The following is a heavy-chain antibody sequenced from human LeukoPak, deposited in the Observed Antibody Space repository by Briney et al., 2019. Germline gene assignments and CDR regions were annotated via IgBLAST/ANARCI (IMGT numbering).Heavy chain of an antibody. D-gene: IGHD2-15*01. CDR3: AKELRSDYYYYGMDV. CDR1: GFTFSSYG. V-gene: IGHV3-30*18. J-gene: IGHJ6*02. Sequence: GGSLRLSCAASGFTFSSYGMHWVRQAPGKGLEWVAVISYDGSNKYYADSVKGRFTIPRDNSKNTLYLQMNSLRAEDTAVYYCAKELRSDYYYYGMDVWGQGTTVTVSS. CDR2: ISYDGSNK.